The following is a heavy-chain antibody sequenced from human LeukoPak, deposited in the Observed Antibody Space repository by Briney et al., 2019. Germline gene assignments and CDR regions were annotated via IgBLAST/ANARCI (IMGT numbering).Heavy chain of an antibody. J-gene: IGHJ4*02. CDR2: INHSGST. CDR3: ARGSVDYDFWSGYYTR. D-gene: IGHD3-3*01. CDR1: GGSFSGYN. V-gene: IGHV4-34*01. Sequence: SETLSLTCAVYGGSFSGYNWSWIRQPPGKGLEWIGEINHSGSTNYNPSLKSRVTISVDTSKNQFSLKLSSVTAADTAVYYCARGSVDYDFWSGYYTRWGQGTLVTVSS.